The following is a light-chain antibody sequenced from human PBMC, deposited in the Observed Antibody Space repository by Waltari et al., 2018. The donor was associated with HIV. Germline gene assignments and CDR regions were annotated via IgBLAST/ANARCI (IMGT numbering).Light chain of an antibody. CDR2: DTS. CDR3: LLSDGGARV. CDR1: TGAVTSDHY. V-gene: IGLV7-46*01. J-gene: IGLJ2*01. Sequence: QAVVTQEPSLTVSPGGTVTLTCDSSTGAVTSDHYPYWFQRTPGQAPRTLIYDTSNKHAWTPARCAGSLLGGKAALTLSGAQPEDEAEYYCLLSDGGARVFGGGTKLTVL.